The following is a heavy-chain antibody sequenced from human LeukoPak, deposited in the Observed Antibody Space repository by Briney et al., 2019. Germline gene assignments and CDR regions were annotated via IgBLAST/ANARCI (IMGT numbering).Heavy chain of an antibody. CDR3: VHSHLGRDILTGYSNH. D-gene: IGHD3-9*01. J-gene: IGHJ5*02. V-gene: IGHV3-7*01. Sequence: PGGSLRLSCADSGFTFSSIWMRWVRQAPGKGLEWVANINQDGSETYYVDSVKGRFTISRDNAKNSLYLQMNSLRAEDTAVYYCVHSHLGRDILTGYSNHWGQGTLVTVSS. CDR2: INQDGSET. CDR1: GFTFSSIW.